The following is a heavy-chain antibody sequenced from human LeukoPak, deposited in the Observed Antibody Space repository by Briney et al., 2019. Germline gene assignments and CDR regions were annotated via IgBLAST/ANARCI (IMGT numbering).Heavy chain of an antibody. CDR2: INPSGGST. V-gene: IGHV1-46*01. D-gene: IGHD5-18*01. J-gene: IGHJ4*02. CDR3: ARDNRGYSYGSYYFDY. CDR1: GYTFTSYY. Sequence: ASVKVSCKASGYTFTSYYMHWVRQAPGQGLEWMGIINPSGGSTSYAQKFQGRVTMTRDTSTSTVYMELSSVRSEDTAVYYCARDNRGYSYGSYYFDYWGQGTLVTVSS.